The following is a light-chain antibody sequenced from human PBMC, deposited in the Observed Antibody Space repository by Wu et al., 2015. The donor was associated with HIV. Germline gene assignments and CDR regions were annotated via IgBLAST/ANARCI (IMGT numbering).Light chain of an antibody. CDR3: QQRLNWPLT. J-gene: IGKJ5*01. V-gene: IGKV3D-20*02. CDR2: DAS. Sequence: EIVLTQSPGTLSLSPGERVTLSCRASQSVPNSQLAWYQQKPGQPPRLLFYDASSRATGIPDRFSGSGSGTDFILTISSLEPEDFATYSCQQRLNWPLTFGQGTRLEIK. CDR1: QSVPNSQ.